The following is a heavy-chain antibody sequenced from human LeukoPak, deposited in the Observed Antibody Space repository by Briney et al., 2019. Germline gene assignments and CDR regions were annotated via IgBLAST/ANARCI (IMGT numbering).Heavy chain of an antibody. V-gene: IGHV3-48*01. J-gene: IGHJ4*02. CDR1: GFTFSTYS. CDR3: ARRFHLGGSYYDVFDY. Sequence: PGGSLRLSCAASGFTFSTYSMTWVRQAPGKGLEWLSYISSSSSSIYYADSVKGRFTISRDNAKNSLYLQMNSLRAEDTAVYYCARRFHLGGSYYDVFDYWGQGTLVTVSS. D-gene: IGHD1-26*01. CDR2: ISSSSSSI.